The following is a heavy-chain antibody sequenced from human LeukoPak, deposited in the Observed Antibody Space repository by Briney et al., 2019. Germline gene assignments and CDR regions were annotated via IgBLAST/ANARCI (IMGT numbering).Heavy chain of an antibody. CDR3: AKDGREWPRSLDY. CDR1: GFTFSSYA. D-gene: IGHD5-12*01. Sequence: GGSLRLSCAASGFTFSSYAMSWVRQAPGKGLEWVSGISGSGGSTYYADSVKGRFTISRDNSKNTLYLQMNSLRAEDTAVYYCAKDGREWPRSLDYWGQGTLVTVSS. J-gene: IGHJ4*02. V-gene: IGHV3-23*01. CDR2: ISGSGGST.